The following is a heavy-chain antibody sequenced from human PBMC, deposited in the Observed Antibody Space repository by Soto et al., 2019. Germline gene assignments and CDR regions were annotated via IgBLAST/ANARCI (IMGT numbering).Heavy chain of an antibody. CDR1: EFTFSSNA. Sequence: EVQLLESGGGLVQPGGSLRLSCAASEFTFSSNAMHWVRQAPGKGLEWVSGITGSGSTTFYADSVKGRFTISRDNSKNTLYLHMSSLRAEETATYYCAKDFTAYLSSWFHLWGQGTLVTVSS. CDR3: AKDFTAYLSSWFHL. D-gene: IGHD6-13*01. CDR2: ITGSGSTT. V-gene: IGHV3-23*01. J-gene: IGHJ5*02.